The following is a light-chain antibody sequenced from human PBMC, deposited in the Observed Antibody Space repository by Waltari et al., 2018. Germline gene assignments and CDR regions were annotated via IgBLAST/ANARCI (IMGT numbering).Light chain of an antibody. J-gene: IGKJ1*01. Sequence: EIVLTQSQATLSVSQGDRVTLSCRASQSVGTNLAWYQHSPGRAPRLLVYRASTRASYIPARFSASGSGTEFTLSISTLQSEDSAVFYCQQYNDWPRTFGQGTKVEIK. CDR1: QSVGTN. CDR2: RAS. CDR3: QQYNDWPRT. V-gene: IGKV3D-15*01.